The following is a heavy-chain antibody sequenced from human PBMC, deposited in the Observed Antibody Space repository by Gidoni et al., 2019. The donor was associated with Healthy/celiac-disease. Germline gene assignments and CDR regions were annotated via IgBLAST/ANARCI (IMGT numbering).Heavy chain of an antibody. CDR3: ARVRRTTAKNGQWYYMDV. CDR1: GSSISSGYY. Sequence: QVRLQESGPGLVKPSETLSLTCAVSGSSISSGYYWGWIRQPPGKGLEWIGSIYHSGSTYYNPSLKSRVSISVDTSKNQVSLKLSSVTAADTAVYYCARVRRTTAKNGQWYYMDVWGKGTTVTVSS. CDR2: IYHSGST. J-gene: IGHJ6*03. D-gene: IGHD4-17*01. V-gene: IGHV4-38-2*01.